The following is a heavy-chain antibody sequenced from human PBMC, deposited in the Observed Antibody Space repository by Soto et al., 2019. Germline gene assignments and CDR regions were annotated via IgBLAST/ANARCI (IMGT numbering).Heavy chain of an antibody. J-gene: IGHJ4*02. CDR1: GGSISSGGYY. CDR3: ARDRGSDYYDSSGPLDY. D-gene: IGHD3-22*01. CDR2: IYYSGST. V-gene: IGHV4-31*03. Sequence: QVQLQESGPGLVKPSQTLSLTCTVSGGSISSGGYYWSWIRQHPGKGLEWIGYIYYSGSTYYNPSLKSRVTISVDTSKNQFSLKLSSVTAADTAVYYCARDRGSDYYDSSGPLDYWGQGTLVTVSS.